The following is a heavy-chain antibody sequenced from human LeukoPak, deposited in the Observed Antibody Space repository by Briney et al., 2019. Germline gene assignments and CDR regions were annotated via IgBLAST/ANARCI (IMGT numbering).Heavy chain of an antibody. CDR2: SSGSDTTI. CDR1: GFAPTAAT. Sequence: GGSPRLSPVPTGFAPTAATIYCVRQAPGKGLEWVAYSSGSDTTIYYADSVKGRFVISRDNARSSLYLQMNSLRAEDTALYYCTTLGYPLDSWGQGTLVTVSS. D-gene: IGHD3-22*01. CDR3: TTLGYPLDS. J-gene: IGHJ4*02. V-gene: IGHV3-48*03.